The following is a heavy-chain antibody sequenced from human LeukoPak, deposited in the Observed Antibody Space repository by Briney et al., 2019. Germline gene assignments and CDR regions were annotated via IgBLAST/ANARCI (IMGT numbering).Heavy chain of an antibody. Sequence: ASVKVSCKASGYTFTSYYMHWVRQAPGQGLEWMGIINPSGGSTSYAQKFQGRVTMTRDMSTSTVYMELSRLRSDDTAVYYCARGYSSGWYVGYWGQGTLVTVSS. CDR1: GYTFTSYY. CDR3: ARGYSSGWYVGY. CDR2: INPSGGST. V-gene: IGHV1-46*01. D-gene: IGHD6-19*01. J-gene: IGHJ4*02.